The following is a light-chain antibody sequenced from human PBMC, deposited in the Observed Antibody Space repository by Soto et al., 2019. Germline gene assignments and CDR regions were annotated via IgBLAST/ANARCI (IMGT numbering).Light chain of an antibody. CDR2: EVS. CDR3: SSYTSSSPYVV. J-gene: IGLJ2*01. V-gene: IGLV2-14*01. CDR1: SSDVGAYNF. Sequence: QSALTQPASVSGSPGQSITISCTGTSSDVGAYNFVSWYQQYPGKAPKLMIYEVSNRPSGVSNRFSGSKPGNTASLTISGLQAEDEADYYCSSYTSSSPYVVFGGGTKLTVL.